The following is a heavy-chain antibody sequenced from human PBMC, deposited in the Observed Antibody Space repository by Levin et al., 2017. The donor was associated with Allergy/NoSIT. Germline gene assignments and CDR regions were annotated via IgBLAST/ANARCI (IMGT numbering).Heavy chain of an antibody. CDR2: IYYSGST. D-gene: IGHD6-25*01. V-gene: IGHV4-39*01. Sequence: SETLSLTCTVSGGSISSSSYYWGWIRQPPGKGLEWIGSIYYSGSTYYNPSLKSRVTISVDTSKNQFSLKLSSVTAADTAVYYCARAQEGGAFDIWGQGTMVTVSS. CDR3: ARAQEGGAFDI. CDR1: GGSISSSSYY. J-gene: IGHJ3*02.